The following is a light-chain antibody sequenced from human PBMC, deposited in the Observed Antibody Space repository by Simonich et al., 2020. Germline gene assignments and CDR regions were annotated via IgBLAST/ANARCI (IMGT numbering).Light chain of an antibody. CDR1: QSVLYCSNNKNY. Sequence: DIVMTQSPASLAVSLGERATINCKSRQSVLYCSNNKNYLAWYQQKPGQPPKLLIYWASTREAGVPDRFSGSGSGTDFTLTISSLQAEDVAVYYCQQYYSTPYTFGQGTKLEIK. V-gene: IGKV4-1*01. J-gene: IGKJ2*01. CDR2: WAS. CDR3: QQYYSTPYT.